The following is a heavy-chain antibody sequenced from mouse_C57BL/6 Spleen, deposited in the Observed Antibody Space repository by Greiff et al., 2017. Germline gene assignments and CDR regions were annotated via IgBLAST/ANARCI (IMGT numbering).Heavy chain of an antibody. J-gene: IGHJ1*03. CDR3: ARGYGNYERYFDV. Sequence: EVQLQESGPGLVKPSQSLSLTCSVTGYSITSGYYWNWIRQFPGNKLEWMGYISYDGSNNYNPSLKNRISITRDTSKNQFFLKLNSVTTEDTATYYCARGYGNYERYFDVWGKGTTVTVSS. D-gene: IGHD2-1*01. CDR1: GYSITSGYY. CDR2: ISYDGSN. V-gene: IGHV3-6*01.